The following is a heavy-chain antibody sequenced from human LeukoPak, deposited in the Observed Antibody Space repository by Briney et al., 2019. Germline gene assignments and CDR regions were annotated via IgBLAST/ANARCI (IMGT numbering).Heavy chain of an antibody. Sequence: GGSLRLSCAASGFTFSNHGMNWVRQAPGKGLEWVSSISSSSSYIYYADSVKGRFTISRDNAKNSLYLQMNSLKTEDTAVYYCTTDGVGVEGATYDNWGQGTLVSVSS. CDR2: ISSSSSYI. V-gene: IGHV3-21*03. J-gene: IGHJ4*02. CDR1: GFTFSNHG. CDR3: TTDGVGVEGATYDN. D-gene: IGHD1-26*01.